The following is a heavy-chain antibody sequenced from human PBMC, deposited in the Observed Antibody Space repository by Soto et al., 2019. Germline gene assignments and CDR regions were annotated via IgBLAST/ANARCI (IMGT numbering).Heavy chain of an antibody. CDR1: GFTLSDYW. CDR2: ISVDGDDT. Sequence: EVQLVESGGGLVQPGGSLRLSCAASGFTLSDYWMHWVRQVPGKGLLWVSRISVDGDDTTYADSVKGRFTISRDNAKNTLYLQMDALRTEDTAIYYSARAREQRPIDYRRHGSMVTVSS. D-gene: IGHD6-19*01. CDR3: ARAREQRPIDY. J-gene: IGHJ4*01. V-gene: IGHV3-74*01.